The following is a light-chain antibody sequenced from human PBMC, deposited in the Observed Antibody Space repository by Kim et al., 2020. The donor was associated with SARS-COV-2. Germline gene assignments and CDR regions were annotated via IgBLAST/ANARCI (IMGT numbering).Light chain of an antibody. Sequence: EIVMTQSPATLSVSPGERATLSCRASQSVSSNLAWYQQKPGQAPRLLIYGASTRATDIPARFSGSGSGTDFTLTISSLQSEDFAVYYCQQYNNWPPDTFGQGTRLEIK. CDR3: QQYNNWPPDT. J-gene: IGKJ5*01. CDR1: QSVSSN. V-gene: IGKV3-15*01. CDR2: GAS.